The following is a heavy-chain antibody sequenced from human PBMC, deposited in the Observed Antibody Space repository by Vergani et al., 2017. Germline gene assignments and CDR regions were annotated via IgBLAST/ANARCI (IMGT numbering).Heavy chain of an antibody. J-gene: IGHJ3*02. CDR1: GFTVSSNY. CDR3: AKDTWAHYGSGMGAFDI. D-gene: IGHD3-10*01. CDR2: ISYDGSNK. V-gene: IGHV3-30*18. Sequence: VQLVETGGGLIQPGGSLRLSCAASGFTVSSNYMSWVRQAPGKGLEWVAVISYDGSNKYYADSVKGRFTISRDNSKNTLYLQMNSLRAEDTAVYYCAKDTWAHYGSGMGAFDIWGQGTMVTVSS.